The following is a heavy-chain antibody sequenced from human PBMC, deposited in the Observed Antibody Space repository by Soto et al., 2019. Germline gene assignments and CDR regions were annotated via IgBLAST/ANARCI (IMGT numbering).Heavy chain of an antibody. V-gene: IGHV1-8*01. CDR3: ARRAETNGWNGFGADKYYFDF. Sequence: QVQLVQSGAEVRKPGASVKVSCEASGYTFTSYDIYWVRQATGQGLEWMGWMNPSTGNSGYAQKFPGRVTMTRDTSISTAHMELSSLRSEDTAVYYCARRAETNGWNGFGADKYYFDFWGQGTLVTVSS. J-gene: IGHJ4*02. D-gene: IGHD1-1*01. CDR1: GYTFTSYD. CDR2: MNPSTGNS.